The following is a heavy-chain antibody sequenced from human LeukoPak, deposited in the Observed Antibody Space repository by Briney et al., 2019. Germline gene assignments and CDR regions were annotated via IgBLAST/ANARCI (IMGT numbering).Heavy chain of an antibody. Sequence: ASVKVSCKASGYTFTSYGISWVRQAPGQGLEWMGWISAYNGNTNYAQKLQGRVTMTTDTSTSTAYMELRSLRSEDTAVYYCARDGYCSSTSCANWFDPWGQGTLVTVSS. D-gene: IGHD2-2*01. CDR3: ARDGYCSSTSCANWFDP. J-gene: IGHJ5*02. V-gene: IGHV1-18*01. CDR2: ISAYNGNT. CDR1: GYTFTSYG.